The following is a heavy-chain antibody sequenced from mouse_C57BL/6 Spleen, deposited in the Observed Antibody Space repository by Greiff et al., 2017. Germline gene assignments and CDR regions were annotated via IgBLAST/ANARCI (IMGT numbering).Heavy chain of an antibody. CDR3: ARSDY. CDR1: GYTFTSYW. V-gene: IGHV1-7*01. CDR2: INPCGGYT. J-gene: IGHJ2*01. Sequence: VQLQQPGAELAKPGASVKLSCKASGYTFTSYWMHWVKQRPGQGLEWIGSINPCGGYTNYNQKFKDKATLTADKSSSMTYMQLGGLTCEDSAVECYARSDYWGQGTTLTVSS.